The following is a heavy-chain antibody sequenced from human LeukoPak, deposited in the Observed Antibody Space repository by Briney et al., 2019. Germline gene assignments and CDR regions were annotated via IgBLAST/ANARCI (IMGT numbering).Heavy chain of an antibody. D-gene: IGHD3-22*01. CDR3: ARGGRQYYYDSSGPIKGGAFDI. Sequence: GGSLRLSCAASGFTFSSYAMSWVRQAPGKGLEWVSAISGSGGSTYYADSVKGRFTISRDNAKNSLYLQMNSLRAEDTAVYYCARGGRQYYYDSSGPIKGGAFDIWGQGTMVTVSS. CDR1: GFTFSSYA. J-gene: IGHJ3*02. V-gene: IGHV3-23*01. CDR2: ISGSGGST.